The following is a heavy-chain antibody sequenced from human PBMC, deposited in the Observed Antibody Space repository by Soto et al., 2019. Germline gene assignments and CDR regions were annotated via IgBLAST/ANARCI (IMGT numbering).Heavy chain of an antibody. CDR1: GFTFDDYA. V-gene: IGHV3-9*01. D-gene: IGHD5-12*01. CDR2: ISWNSGSI. CDR3: AKGYSGYDYDFDY. J-gene: IGHJ4*02. Sequence: VQLVESGGGLVQPGRSLRLSCAASGFTFDDYAMHWVRQAPGKGLEWVSGISWNSGSIGYADSVKGRFTISRDNAKNSLYLQMNSLRAEDTALYYCAKGYSGYDYDFDYWGQGTLVTVSS.